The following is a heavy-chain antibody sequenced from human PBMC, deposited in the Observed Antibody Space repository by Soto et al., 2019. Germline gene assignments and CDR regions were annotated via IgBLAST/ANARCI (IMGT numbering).Heavy chain of an antibody. V-gene: IGHV1-69*12. CDR2: IIPIFGTA. D-gene: IGHD4-17*01. Sequence: QVQLVQSGAEVKKPGSSVKVSCKASGGTFSSYAISWVRQAPGQGLEWMGGIIPIFGTANYAQKFQGRVTVTAEESTSAADMELSSLRSEDTAVYYCARLRTVTTPYFDYWGQGTLVTVSS. CDR1: GGTFSSYA. CDR3: ARLRTVTTPYFDY. J-gene: IGHJ4*02.